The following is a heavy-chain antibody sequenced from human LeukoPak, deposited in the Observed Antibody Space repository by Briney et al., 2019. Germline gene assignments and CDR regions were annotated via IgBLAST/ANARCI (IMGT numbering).Heavy chain of an antibody. CDR3: ARVHPPFDYDSSGYYFGGVDY. CDR2: INHSGST. J-gene: IGHJ4*02. Sequence: PSETLSLTCAVYGGSFSGYYWSWIRQPPGKGLGWIGEINHSGSTNYNPSLKSRVTISVDTSKNQFSLKLSSVTAADTAVYYCARVHPPFDYDSSGYYFGGVDYWGQGTLVTVSS. D-gene: IGHD3-22*01. V-gene: IGHV4-34*01. CDR1: GGSFSGYY.